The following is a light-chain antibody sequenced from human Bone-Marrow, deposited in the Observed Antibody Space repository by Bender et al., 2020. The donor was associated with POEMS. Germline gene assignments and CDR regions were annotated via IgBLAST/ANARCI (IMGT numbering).Light chain of an antibody. CDR3: CSYGGRSTLV. V-gene: IGLV2-23*01. J-gene: IGLJ2*01. CDR2: DDN. Sequence: QSALTQPASVSGSPGQSITISCTGSSSDDLVSWYQQPPGEAPKLIIYDDNQRPSGVSSRFSGSKSVSTASLTISGLQAEDEGDYFCCSYGGRSTLVFGGGTKLTVL. CDR1: SSDDL.